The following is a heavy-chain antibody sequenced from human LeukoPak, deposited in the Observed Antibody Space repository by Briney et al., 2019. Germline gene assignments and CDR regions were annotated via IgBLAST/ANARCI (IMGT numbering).Heavy chain of an antibody. CDR1: VGSFSGYY. Sequence: SETLSLTCAVYVGSFSGYYWSWVRQPPGKGLEWIGEINHSGSTNYNPSLKSRVTISVDTSKNQFSLKLSSVTAADTAVYYCASRTGGADYWGQGTLVTVSS. CDR3: ASRTGGADY. V-gene: IGHV4-34*01. J-gene: IGHJ4*02. CDR2: INHSGST. D-gene: IGHD3-16*01.